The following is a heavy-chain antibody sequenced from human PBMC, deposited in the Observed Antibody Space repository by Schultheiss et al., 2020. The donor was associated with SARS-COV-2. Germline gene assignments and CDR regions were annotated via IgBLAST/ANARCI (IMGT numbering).Heavy chain of an antibody. CDR1: GASISSDY. CDR2: IYYSGST. D-gene: IGHD4-23*01. Sequence: SETLSLTCTVSGASISSDYWSWIRQPPGKGLEWIGYIYYSGSTYYNPSLKSRVTISVDTSKHQFSLKMTSVIAAYSAVYYCARRSSDGNWCFDTWGQGTLVTVSS. V-gene: IGHV4-59*08. J-gene: IGHJ4*02. CDR3: ARRSSDGNWCFDT.